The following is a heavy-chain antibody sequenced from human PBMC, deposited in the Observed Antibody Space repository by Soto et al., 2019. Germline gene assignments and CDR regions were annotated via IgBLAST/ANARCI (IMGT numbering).Heavy chain of an antibody. CDR2: IYWNDDK. V-gene: IGHV2-5*01. Sequence: QITLKESGPTLVKPTQTLTLTCTFSGFSLSARGVGVGWIRQPPGKALEWLALIYWNDDKRYSPSLQRRLTITKDASNNQVVFSMTNVDPADTATYYCAHSPWGAAPDYWGQGTLVTVSS. CDR3: AHSPWGAAPDY. J-gene: IGHJ4*02. CDR1: GFSLSARGVG. D-gene: IGHD3-16*01.